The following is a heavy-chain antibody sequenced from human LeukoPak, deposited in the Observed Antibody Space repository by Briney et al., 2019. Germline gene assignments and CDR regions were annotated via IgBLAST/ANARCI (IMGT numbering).Heavy chain of an antibody. J-gene: IGHJ3*02. CDR2: INPSGGST. CDR3: ARVWEGLDWSTRGAFDI. CDR1: GYTFTTYY. D-gene: IGHD3-9*01. V-gene: IGHV1-46*01. Sequence: ASVTLSCKASGYTFTTYYMHWVRQAPGQGLEWMGIINPSGGSTSYAQKFQGRVTMTRDTSTTTVYMELSSLRSEDTAVYYCARVWEGLDWSTRGAFDIWGQGTMVTVSS.